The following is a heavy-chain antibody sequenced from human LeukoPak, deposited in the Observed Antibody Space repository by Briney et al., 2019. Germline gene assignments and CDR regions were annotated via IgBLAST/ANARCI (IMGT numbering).Heavy chain of an antibody. CDR2: INHSGST. CDR1: GGSFSGYY. CDR3: ARSYYDSSGYYLLFDY. D-gene: IGHD3-22*01. J-gene: IGHJ4*02. V-gene: IGHV4-34*01. Sequence: SETLFLTCAVYGGSFSGYYWSWIRQPPGKGLEWIGEINHSGSTNYNPSLKSRVTISVDTSKNQFSLKLSSVTAADTAVYYCARSYYDSSGYYLLFDYWGQGTLVTVSS.